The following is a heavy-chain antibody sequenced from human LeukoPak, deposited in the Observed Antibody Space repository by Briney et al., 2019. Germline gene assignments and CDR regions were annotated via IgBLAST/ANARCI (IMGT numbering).Heavy chain of an antibody. Sequence: PSETLSLTCTVSGGSISSYYWSWIRRPPGKGLEWIGYIYYSGSTNYNPSLKSRVTISVDTSKNQFSLKLSSVTAADTAVYYCARADREFDGTDVWGQGTTVTVSS. CDR3: ARADREFDGTDV. V-gene: IGHV4-59*01. D-gene: IGHD1-14*01. J-gene: IGHJ6*02. CDR2: IYYSGST. CDR1: GGSISSYY.